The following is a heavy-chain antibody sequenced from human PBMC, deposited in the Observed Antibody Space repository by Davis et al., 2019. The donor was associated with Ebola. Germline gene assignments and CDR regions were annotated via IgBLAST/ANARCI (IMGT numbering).Heavy chain of an antibody. Sequence: GSLRLSCAVSGDSVSSRNWWSWVRQPPEKGLEWIGEIYHGGITNYNPSLKSRVTISVDMSKNQFSLRLTSVTAADTAMYYCARDYYDSNGYLYYFDSWGQGTLVTVSS. D-gene: IGHD3-22*01. J-gene: IGHJ4*02. V-gene: IGHV4-4*02. CDR2: IYHGGIT. CDR3: ARDYYDSNGYLYYFDS. CDR1: GDSVSSRNW.